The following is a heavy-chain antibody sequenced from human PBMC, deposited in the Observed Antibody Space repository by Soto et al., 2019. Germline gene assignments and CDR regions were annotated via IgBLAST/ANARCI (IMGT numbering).Heavy chain of an antibody. CDR3: ARDGSTSWYSYDNHGMDV. J-gene: IGHJ6*02. CDR1: GFTFRTYW. Sequence: EVQLVESGGGWVQPGGSLRHSCAASGFTFRTYWLSWVRQVPGKGLEWVANINLDGSEKHYVDSVKGRFTISRDNARNSLYPQMRSLRAEDTALYSGARDGSTSWYSYDNHGMDVWGQGNTVTVPS. V-gene: IGHV3-7*05. CDR2: INLDGSEK. D-gene: IGHD5-18*01.